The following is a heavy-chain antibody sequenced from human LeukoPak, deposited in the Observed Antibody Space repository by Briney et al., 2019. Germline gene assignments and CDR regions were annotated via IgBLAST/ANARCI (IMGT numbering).Heavy chain of an antibody. Sequence: SETLSLTCTVSGDSISSGDYYWSWIRQPAGKGLEWIGRISSSGSTNYNPSLKSRVTISVDTSKNQFSLKLSSVTAADTAVYFCARAGGASAYYFYYMDVWGKGTTVTVSS. CDR2: ISSSGST. CDR3: ARAGGASAYYFYYMDV. J-gene: IGHJ6*03. D-gene: IGHD6-25*01. V-gene: IGHV4-61*02. CDR1: GDSISSGDYY.